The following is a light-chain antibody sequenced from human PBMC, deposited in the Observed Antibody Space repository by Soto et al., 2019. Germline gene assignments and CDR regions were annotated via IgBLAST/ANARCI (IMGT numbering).Light chain of an antibody. V-gene: IGLV3-21*04. CDR3: QVWDSSSDHRVV. CDR1: NIGSKS. CDR2: YDS. Sequence: SYELTQPPSVSGAPGKTARITCGGNNIGSKSVHWYQQKPGQAPVLVIYYDSDRPSGIPERFSGSNSGNTATLTISRVEAGDEADYYCQVWDSSSDHRVVFGGGTK. J-gene: IGLJ2*01.